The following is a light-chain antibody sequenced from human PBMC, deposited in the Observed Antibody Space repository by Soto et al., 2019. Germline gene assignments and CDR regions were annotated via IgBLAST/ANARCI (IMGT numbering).Light chain of an antibody. J-gene: IGLJ1*01. Sequence: LTQPASVSGSPGQSITISCTGTSSDVGAYNFVSCYQHHPDKAPKLMISEVSNRPSGVSDRFSGSKSGNTTSLTISGLQAEDEADYYCASLTTTSFVFGTGTKVTVL. V-gene: IGLV2-14*01. CDR2: EVS. CDR1: SSDVGAYNF. CDR3: ASLTTTSFV.